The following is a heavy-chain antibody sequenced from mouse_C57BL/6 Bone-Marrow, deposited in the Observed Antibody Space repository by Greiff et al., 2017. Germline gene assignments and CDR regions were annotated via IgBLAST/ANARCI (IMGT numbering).Heavy chain of an antibody. CDR3: TREGDYDAWFAY. D-gene: IGHD2-4*01. Sequence: EVMLVESGEGLVKPGGSLKLSCAASGFTFSSYAMSWVRQTPEKRLEWVAYISSGGDYIYYADTVKGRFPISRDNARNTLYLQMSSLKSEDTAMYYCTREGDYDAWFAYWGQGTLVTVSA. J-gene: IGHJ3*01. CDR1: GFTFSSYA. V-gene: IGHV5-9-1*02. CDR2: ISSGGDYI.